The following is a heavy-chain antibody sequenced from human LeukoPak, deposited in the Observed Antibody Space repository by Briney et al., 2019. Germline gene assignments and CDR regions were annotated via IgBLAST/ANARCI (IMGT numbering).Heavy chain of an antibody. V-gene: IGHV4-38-2*02. CDR1: GYSISSGYY. CDR3: AKGGDWFDP. CDR2: IYHSGST. Sequence: SETLSLTCTVSGYSISSGYYWGWLRQPPGKGVEWIGSIYHSGSTYYNPSLKSRVTISVDTSKNPFSLKLSAVTAADTAVYYCAKGGDWFDPWGQGTLVTVSS. J-gene: IGHJ5*02.